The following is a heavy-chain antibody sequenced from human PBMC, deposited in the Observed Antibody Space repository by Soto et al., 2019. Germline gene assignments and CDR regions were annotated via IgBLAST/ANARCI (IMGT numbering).Heavy chain of an antibody. CDR2: IYYSGST. V-gene: IGHV4-59*01. Sequence: SETLSLTCTVSGGSISSYYWSWIRQPPGKGLEWIGYIYYSGSTNYNPSPKSRVTISVDTSKNQFSLKLSSVTAADTAVYYCARDDAQYSSSWYRNYGMDVWGQGTTVTVSS. CDR1: GGSISSYY. CDR3: ARDDAQYSSSWYRNYGMDV. J-gene: IGHJ6*02. D-gene: IGHD6-13*01.